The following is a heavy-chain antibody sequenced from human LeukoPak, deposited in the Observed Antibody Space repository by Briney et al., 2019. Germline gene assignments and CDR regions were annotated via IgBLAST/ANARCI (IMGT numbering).Heavy chain of an antibody. CDR2: MYPGGST. Sequence: GGSLRLPCAASGLTVSSNYMSWVRQAPGKGLEWVSVMYPGGSTYYADSVKGRFTISRDNSKNTVFLRMSSLRAEDTAIYFCAACPLGPDYSHHWGQGTPVTISS. J-gene: IGHJ4*02. V-gene: IGHV3-53*01. D-gene: IGHD2-2*01. CDR1: GLTVSSNY. CDR3: AACPLGPDYSHH.